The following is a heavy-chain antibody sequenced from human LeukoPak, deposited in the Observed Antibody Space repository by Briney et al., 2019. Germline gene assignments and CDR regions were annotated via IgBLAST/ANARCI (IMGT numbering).Heavy chain of an antibody. CDR3: ARAYYGSGSYLYDAFDT. Sequence: ASVKVSCKASGYTFTGYYMHWVRQAPGQGLEWMGWINPNSGGTNYAQKFQGRVTMTRDTSISTAYMELSRLRSDDTAVYYCARAYYGSGSYLYDAFDTWGQGTMVTVSS. CDR1: GYTFTGYY. V-gene: IGHV1-2*02. CDR2: INPNSGGT. D-gene: IGHD3-10*01. J-gene: IGHJ3*02.